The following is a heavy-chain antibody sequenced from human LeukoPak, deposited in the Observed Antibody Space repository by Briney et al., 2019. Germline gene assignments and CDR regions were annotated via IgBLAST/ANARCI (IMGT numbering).Heavy chain of an antibody. J-gene: IGHJ4*02. CDR1: GFTFSHYG. CDR2: IWYDGSNQ. Sequence: PGGSLRLSCAASGFTFSHYGMHWVRQAPGKGLEWVAVIWYDGSNQYYTDTVKDRFTISRDNSKNTLYLQMNSLRAEDTAVYYCARGNGDYDYWGQGTLVTVSS. V-gene: IGHV3-33*01. CDR3: ARGNGDYDY. D-gene: IGHD4-17*01.